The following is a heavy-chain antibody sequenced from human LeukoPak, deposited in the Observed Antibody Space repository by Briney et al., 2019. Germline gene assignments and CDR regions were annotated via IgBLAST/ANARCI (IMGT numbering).Heavy chain of an antibody. CDR3: ARGHSSGWPIDY. CDR2: ISGSGGST. D-gene: IGHD6-19*01. CDR1: GFTFSSYG. J-gene: IGHJ4*02. Sequence: GGSLRLSCAASGFTFSSYGMSWVRQAPGKGLEWVSAISGSGGSTYYADSVKGRFTISRDNSKNTLYLQMNSLRAEDTAVYYCARGHSSGWPIDYWGQGTLVTVSS. V-gene: IGHV3-23*01.